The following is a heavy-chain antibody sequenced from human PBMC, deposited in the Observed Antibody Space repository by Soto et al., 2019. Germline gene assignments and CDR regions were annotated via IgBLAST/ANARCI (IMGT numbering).Heavy chain of an antibody. CDR1: GGSISSYY. D-gene: IGHD2-2*01. V-gene: IGHV4-59*01. CDR3: ARVIFPYCSSTSCHLYNWFDP. Sequence: SETLSLTCTVSGGSISSYYWSWIRQPPGKGLEWIGYIYYSGSTNYNPSLKSRVTISVDTSKNQFSLKLSSVTAADTAVYYCARVIFPYCSSTSCHLYNWFDPWGQGTLVTVSS. J-gene: IGHJ5*02. CDR2: IYYSGST.